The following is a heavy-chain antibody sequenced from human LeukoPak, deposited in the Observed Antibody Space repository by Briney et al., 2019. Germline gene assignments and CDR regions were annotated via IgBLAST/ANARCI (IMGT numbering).Heavy chain of an antibody. CDR3: AKDLRITMVRGVTNYFDY. J-gene: IGHJ4*02. Sequence: GGSLRLSCAASGFTFSSYAMSWVRQAPGKGLEWVSAISGSGGSTYYADSVKGRFTISRDNSKNTLYLQMNSLRAEDTAVYYCAKDLRITMVRGVTNYFDYWGQGTLVTVSS. CDR1: GFTFSSYA. V-gene: IGHV3-23*01. D-gene: IGHD3-10*01. CDR2: ISGSGGST.